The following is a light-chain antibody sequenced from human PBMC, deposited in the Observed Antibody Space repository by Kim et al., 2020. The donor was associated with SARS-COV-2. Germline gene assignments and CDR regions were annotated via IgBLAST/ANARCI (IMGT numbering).Light chain of an antibody. CDR2: DDG. CDR3: QVWDGGGFFCV. V-gene: IGLV3-21*02. CDR1: SIETRG. J-gene: IGLJ1*01. Sequence: SYELTQPPSVSGAPGRTAMISCGGQSIETRGVHGYRQKHDPAPRLVVYDDGDRPSGIPERFHGSASGNTATLTMDRVEAVDEADYYCQVWDGGGFFCVFGPGTRSPS.